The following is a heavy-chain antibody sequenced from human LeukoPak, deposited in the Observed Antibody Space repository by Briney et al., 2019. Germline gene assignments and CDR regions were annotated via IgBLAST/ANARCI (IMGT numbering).Heavy chain of an antibody. CDR2: IYPGDSYT. Sequence: GEALKISCKGSGYSFTSYWIGWVRQMPGKGLEGMGIIYPGDSYTRYSPCFQGQVTISADKSISTPYLQWSSLKASDTAMYYCARTGHGSGSYYNEDYWGQGTLVTVSS. D-gene: IGHD3-10*01. V-gene: IGHV5-51*01. CDR1: GYSFTSYW. J-gene: IGHJ4*02. CDR3: ARTGHGSGSYYNEDY.